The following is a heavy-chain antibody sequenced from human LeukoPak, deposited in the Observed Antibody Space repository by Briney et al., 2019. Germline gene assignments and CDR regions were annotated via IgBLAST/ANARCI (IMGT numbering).Heavy chain of an antibody. D-gene: IGHD3-10*02. J-gene: IGHJ6*04. CDR2: ISYDGSNK. Sequence: GGSLRLSCAASGFTFSSYGMHWVRQAPGKGLEWVAVISYDGSNKYYADSVKGRFTISRDNSKNTLYLQMNSLRAEDTAVYYCAELGITMIGGVWGKGTTVTISA. CDR3: AELGITMIGGV. V-gene: IGHV3-30*18. CDR1: GFTFSSYG.